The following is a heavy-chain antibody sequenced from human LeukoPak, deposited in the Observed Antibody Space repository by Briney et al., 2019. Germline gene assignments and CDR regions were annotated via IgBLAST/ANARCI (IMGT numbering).Heavy chain of an antibody. V-gene: IGHV4-39*01. Sequence: SSETLSLTCTVSGGSIRSTSYYWGWIRQPPGKGLEWIGSTYYSGSTYYNPSLKSRVTISVDTSKNQFSLKLSSVTAADTAVYYCGRLFYDFWSGHYYYMDVWGKGTTVTVPS. CDR2: TYYSGST. D-gene: IGHD3-3*01. CDR1: GGSIRSTSYY. CDR3: GRLFYDFWSGHYYYMDV. J-gene: IGHJ6*03.